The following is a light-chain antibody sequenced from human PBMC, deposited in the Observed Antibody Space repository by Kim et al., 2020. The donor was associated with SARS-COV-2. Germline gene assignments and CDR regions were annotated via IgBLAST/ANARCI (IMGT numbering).Light chain of an antibody. CDR3: QAWDSSRV. Sequence: SYELTQPTSVSVSPGQTASITCSGDKLGDKYACWYQQKPGQSPVLVIYQDNKRPSGIPERFSGSNSGNTATLTISGTQAMDEADYYCQAWDSSRVFGGGT. V-gene: IGLV3-1*01. CDR2: QDN. J-gene: IGLJ3*02. CDR1: KLGDKY.